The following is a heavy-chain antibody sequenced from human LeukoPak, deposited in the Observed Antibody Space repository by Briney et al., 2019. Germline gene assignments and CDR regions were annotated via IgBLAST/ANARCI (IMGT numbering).Heavy chain of an antibody. Sequence: SETLSLTCTVSGGSISSSSYYWGWIRQPPGKGPEWIGSIYYSGSTYYNPSLKSRVTISVDTSKNQLSLKLSSVTAADTAVYYCARSLGATTFPYFDYWGQGTLVTVSS. J-gene: IGHJ4*02. V-gene: IGHV4-39*01. CDR3: ARSLGATTFPYFDY. CDR2: IYYSGST. CDR1: GGSISSSSYY. D-gene: IGHD1-26*01.